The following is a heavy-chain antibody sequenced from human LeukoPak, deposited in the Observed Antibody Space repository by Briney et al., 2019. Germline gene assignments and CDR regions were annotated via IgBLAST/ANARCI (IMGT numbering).Heavy chain of an antibody. D-gene: IGHD3-3*01. CDR3: ARVRWSHYDFWSGYYTGDWFDP. CDR1: GGTFSSYA. V-gene: IGHV1-18*01. Sequence: ASVKVSCKASGGTFSSYAISWVRQAPGQGLEWMGWISAYNGSTNYAQKLQGRVTMTTDTSTSTAYMELRSLRSDDTAVCYCARVRWSHYDFWSGYYTGDWFDPWGQGTLVTVSS. J-gene: IGHJ5*02. CDR2: ISAYNGST.